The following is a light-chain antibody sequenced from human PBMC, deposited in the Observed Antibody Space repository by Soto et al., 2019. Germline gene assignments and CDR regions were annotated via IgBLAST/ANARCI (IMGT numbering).Light chain of an antibody. J-gene: IGLJ7*01. Sequence: QSVLTQPPSASGTPGQNVTVSCSGGSSNIGKNPVTWYQQLPGAAPKLLIHRDDQRPSGVPDRFSASKSDASASLAISGLQSEDEADYFCATWDDGLGAPLFGGGTQLTVL. CDR3: ATWDDGLGAPL. CDR2: RDD. CDR1: SSNIGKNP. V-gene: IGLV1-44*01.